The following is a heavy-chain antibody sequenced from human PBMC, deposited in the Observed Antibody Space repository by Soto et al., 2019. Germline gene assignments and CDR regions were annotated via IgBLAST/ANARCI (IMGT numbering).Heavy chain of an antibody. Sequence: ASVKVSCKASGYTFTSYAMHWVRQAPGQRLEGMGWINAGNGNTKYSQKFQGRVTITRDTSASTAYMELSSLRSEDTAVYYCARGNYDILTGYPPRFDPWGQGTLVTVSS. J-gene: IGHJ5*02. V-gene: IGHV1-3*01. CDR3: ARGNYDILTGYPPRFDP. D-gene: IGHD3-9*01. CDR2: INAGNGNT. CDR1: GYTFTSYA.